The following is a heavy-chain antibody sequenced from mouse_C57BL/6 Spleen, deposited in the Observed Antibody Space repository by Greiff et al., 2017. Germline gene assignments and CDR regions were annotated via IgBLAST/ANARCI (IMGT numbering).Heavy chain of an antibody. D-gene: IGHD2-4*01. J-gene: IGHJ3*01. CDR3: AREVYDYLAWFAY. Sequence: QVQLQQSGPELVKPGASVKLSCKASGYTFTSYDINWVKQRPGQGLEWIGWIYPRDGSTKYNEKFKGKATLTVDTSSSTAYMELHSLTSEDSAVYFYAREVYDYLAWFAYWGQGTLVTVSA. CDR2: IYPRDGST. V-gene: IGHV1-85*01. CDR1: GYTFTSYD.